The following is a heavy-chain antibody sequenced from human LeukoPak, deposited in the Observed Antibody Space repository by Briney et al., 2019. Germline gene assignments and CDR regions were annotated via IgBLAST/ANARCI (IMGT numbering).Heavy chain of an antibody. D-gene: IGHD2-2*01. CDR3: ARGGPHIVVVPAARNWFDP. CDR1: GGSFSGYY. J-gene: IGHJ5*02. Sequence: SETLSLTCAVYGGSFSGYYWSWIRQPPGKGLEWIGEINHSGSTNYNPSLKSRVTISVDTSKNQFSLKLSSVTAADTAVYYCARGGPHIVVVPAARNWFDPWGQGTLVTVSS. CDR2: INHSGST. V-gene: IGHV4-34*01.